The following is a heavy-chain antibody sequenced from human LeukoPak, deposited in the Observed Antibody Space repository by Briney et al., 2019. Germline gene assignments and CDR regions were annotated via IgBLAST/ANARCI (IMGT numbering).Heavy chain of an antibody. CDR2: IYPGVSDT. CDR3: ARAKEPYYYDSSGYAFDAFDI. D-gene: IGHD3-22*01. V-gene: IGHV5-51*01. J-gene: IGHJ3*02. Sequence: GESLKISCKGSGYSFTSYWIGWVPQMPGKGLEWMGIIYPGVSDTRYSPSFQGQVTISADKSISTAYLQWSSLKASDTAMYYCARAKEPYYYDSSGYAFDAFDIWGQGTMVTVSS. CDR1: GYSFTSYW.